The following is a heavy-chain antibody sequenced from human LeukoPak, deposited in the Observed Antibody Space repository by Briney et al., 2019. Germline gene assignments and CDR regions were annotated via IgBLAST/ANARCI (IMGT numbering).Heavy chain of an antibody. CDR2: ISWNSGSI. V-gene: IGHV3-9*01. CDR1: GFIVSSNY. D-gene: IGHD3-22*01. J-gene: IGHJ4*02. CDR3: AKDTTYDSSGYYDY. Sequence: GGSLRLSCAASGFIVSSNYMNWVRQAPGKGLEWVSGISWNSGSIGYADSVKGRFTISRDNAKNSLYLQMNSLRAEDTALYYCAKDTTYDSSGYYDYWGQGTLVTVSS.